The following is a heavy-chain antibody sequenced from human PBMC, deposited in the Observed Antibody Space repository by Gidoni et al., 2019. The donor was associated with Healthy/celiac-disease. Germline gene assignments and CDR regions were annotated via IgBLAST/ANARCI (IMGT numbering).Heavy chain of an antibody. CDR2: GSVGST. J-gene: IGHJ5*02. V-gene: IGHV3-23*01. Sequence: GSVGSTYYADSVKGRFTISRDNSKNTLYLQMNSLRAEDTAVYYCAKKDYGDYGGWFDPWGQGTLVTVSS. D-gene: IGHD4-17*01. CDR3: AKKDYGDYGGWFDP.